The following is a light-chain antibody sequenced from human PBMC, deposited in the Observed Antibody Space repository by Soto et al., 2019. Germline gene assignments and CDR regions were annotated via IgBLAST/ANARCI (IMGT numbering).Light chain of an antibody. CDR1: QSVLYSSNNKNH. V-gene: IGKV4-1*01. Sequence: DIVMTQSPDSLVVSLGERATINCRSSQSVLYSSNNKNHLAWYQQKPGQPPKLLIYLASTRESGVPDRFSGSGSGTDFTLSISSLQAEDVAVYYCQQYYTIPQTFGQGTKVEIK. J-gene: IGKJ1*01. CDR3: QQYYTIPQT. CDR2: LAS.